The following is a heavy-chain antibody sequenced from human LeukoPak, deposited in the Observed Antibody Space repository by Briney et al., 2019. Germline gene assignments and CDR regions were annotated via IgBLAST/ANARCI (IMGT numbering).Heavy chain of an antibody. CDR2: IYSSVST. CDR1: GGSISSNAYY. D-gene: IGHD1-26*01. Sequence: KTSETLSLTCTVSGGSISSNAYYWAWIRQPPGRGLEWIGSIYSSVSTYYTPSLKSRVTISVDTSKNQFSLRLSSVTAADTALYYCAYSGRYGHLGYWGQGIRVTVSS. J-gene: IGHJ4*02. V-gene: IGHV4-39*01. CDR3: AYSGRYGHLGY.